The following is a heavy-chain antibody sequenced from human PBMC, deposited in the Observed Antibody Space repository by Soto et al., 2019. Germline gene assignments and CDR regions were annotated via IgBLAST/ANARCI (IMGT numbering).Heavy chain of an antibody. Sequence: SATLSLTCTVSGGSFSSYYWSWCRQPAGKGLEWIGRIYTSGSTNYNPSLKSRVTMSLDTSKNQFSLKLSSVTAADTAVYYCARDLTYYYGMDVWGKGTTVTVS. J-gene: IGHJ6*04. CDR3: ARDLTYYYGMDV. D-gene: IGHD7-27*01. CDR2: IYTSGST. CDR1: GGSFSSYY. V-gene: IGHV4-4*07.